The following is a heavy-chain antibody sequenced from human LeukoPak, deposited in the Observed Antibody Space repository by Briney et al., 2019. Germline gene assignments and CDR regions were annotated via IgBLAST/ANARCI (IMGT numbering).Heavy chain of an antibody. CDR1: GFTFSNYG. Sequence: GGSLRLSCAPSGFTFSNYGMHWVRHAPGKGLEWVAVISYDESDKYYADSVKGRFTISRDNSKNTLYLQMYSLRPEDTAVHYCAKGVVAATNAAYYGMDVWGKGTTVTASS. J-gene: IGHJ6*04. D-gene: IGHD2-15*01. CDR3: AKGVVAATNAAYYGMDV. V-gene: IGHV3-30*18. CDR2: ISYDESDK.